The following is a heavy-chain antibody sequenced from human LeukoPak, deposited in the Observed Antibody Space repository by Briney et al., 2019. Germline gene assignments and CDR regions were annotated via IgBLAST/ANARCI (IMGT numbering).Heavy chain of an antibody. V-gene: IGHV4-34*01. D-gene: IGHD3-22*01. CDR1: GGSFGGYF. J-gene: IGHJ4*02. CDR2: VNHGGST. Sequence: SETLSLTCSAYGGSFGGYFWSWIRQPPGEVLEWIGEVNHGGSTNYNPSLKSRVTISVDTSRAQFSLNLRSVTAADTAVYYCARGPPLAYYGTGGYYFFDYWGQGILVTVSP. CDR3: ARGPPLAYYGTGGYYFFDY.